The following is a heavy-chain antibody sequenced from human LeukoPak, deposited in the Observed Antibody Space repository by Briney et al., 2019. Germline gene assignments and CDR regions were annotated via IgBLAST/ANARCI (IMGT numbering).Heavy chain of an antibody. J-gene: IGHJ4*02. CDR1: GFTFSSYA. V-gene: IGHV3-23*01. D-gene: IGHD2-2*01. CDR2: ISGSGGST. CDR3: AKGESYCSSTSCYLVDY. Sequence: GGSLRLSCAASGFTFSSYAMSWVRQAPGKGLEWVSAISGSGGSTYYANSVKGRFTISRDNSKNTLYLQMNSLRAEDTAVYYCAKGESYCSSTSCYLVDYWGQGPWSPSPQ.